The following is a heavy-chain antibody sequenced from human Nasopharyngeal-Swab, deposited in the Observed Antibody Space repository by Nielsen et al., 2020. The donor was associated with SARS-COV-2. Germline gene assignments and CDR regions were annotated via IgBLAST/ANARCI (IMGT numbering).Heavy chain of an antibody. CDR1: GFTFNNYN. J-gene: IGHJ6*02. V-gene: IGHV3-21*01. D-gene: IGHD3-3*01. Sequence: GGSLRLSCAASGFTFNNYNFNWVRQAPGKGLEWVSSISSSSSYIYYADSVKGRFTISGDNAKNSLYLQMNSLRAEDTAVYYCARDGLDYDFWSAYFMDVWGQGTTVTVSS. CDR3: ARDGLDYDFWSAYFMDV. CDR2: ISSSSSYI.